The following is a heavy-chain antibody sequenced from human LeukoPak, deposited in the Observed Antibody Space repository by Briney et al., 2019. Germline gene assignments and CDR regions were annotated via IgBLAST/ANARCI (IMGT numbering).Heavy chain of an antibody. V-gene: IGHV4-61*08. Sequence: PSQTLSLTCAVSGGSISSGGYSWSWIRQPPGKGLEWIGYIYYSGSTNYNPSLKSRVTISVDTSKNQFFLNLRSVTAADTAVFYCARVPRIEAGATGDWFDPWGQGTVVTVSS. CDR3: ARVPRIEAGATGDWFDP. J-gene: IGHJ5*02. D-gene: IGHD6-13*01. CDR1: GGSISSGGYS. CDR2: IYYSGST.